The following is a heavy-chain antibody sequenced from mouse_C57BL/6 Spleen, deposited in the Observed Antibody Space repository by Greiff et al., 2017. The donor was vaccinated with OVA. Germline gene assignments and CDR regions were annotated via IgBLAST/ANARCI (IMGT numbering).Heavy chain of an antibody. CDR3: ARGGDSSGYVFDY. D-gene: IGHD3-2*02. J-gene: IGHJ2*01. CDR1: GFTFSDYG. V-gene: IGHV5-17*01. CDR2: ISSGSSTI. Sequence: EVMLVESGGGLVKPGGSLKLSCAASGFTFSDYGMHWVRQAPEKGLEWVAYISSGSSTIYYADTVKGRFTISRDNAKNTLFLQMTSLRSEDTAMYYCARGGDSSGYVFDYWGQGTTLTVSS.